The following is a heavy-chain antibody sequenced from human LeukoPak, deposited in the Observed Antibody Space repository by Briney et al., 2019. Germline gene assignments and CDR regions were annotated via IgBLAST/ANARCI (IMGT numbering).Heavy chain of an antibody. V-gene: IGHV4-34*01. J-gene: IGHJ4*02. CDR2: INQGGTT. D-gene: IGHD5-12*01. CDR1: GGPFSGYY. CDR3: ARGRLFSGYRGNVGHEDFDY. Sequence: SETLSLTCAVYGGPFSGYYWTWIRQPPGKGLEWIGEINQGGTTNYNPSLRSRVTILIDTSRNQFSLRLSSVTAADTAVYYCARGRLFSGYRGNVGHEDFDYWGQGSLVTVSS.